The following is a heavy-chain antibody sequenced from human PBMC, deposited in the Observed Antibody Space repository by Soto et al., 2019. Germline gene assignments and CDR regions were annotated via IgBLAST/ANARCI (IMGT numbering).Heavy chain of an antibody. CDR1: VYKFTTYF. CDR2: IHPSGDT. J-gene: IGHJ1*01. V-gene: IGHV1-46*01. D-gene: IGHD2-8*01. CDR3: VRGYCTTTPCSGDFQH. Sequence: ASVTVSCKASVYKFTTYFIHWVRQAPGQGLEWMGMIHPSGDTGYGQKFRGRVTMTIDTSTTTAYMELRNLTSEDTAIYFSVRGYCTTTPCSGDFQHWGQGTLVTVSS.